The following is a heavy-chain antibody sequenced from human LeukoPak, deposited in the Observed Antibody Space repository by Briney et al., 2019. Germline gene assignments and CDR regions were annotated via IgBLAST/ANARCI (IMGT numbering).Heavy chain of an antibody. CDR2: IRSSSSYV. Sequence: GGSLRLSCAASGFTFSTYSMNWVRQAPGKGLEWVSSIRSSSSYVYYADSVKGRFTISRDNAKNSLYLQMNSLRAEDTAVYYCARLYYDSSGSFAYWGQGTLVTVFS. CDR1: GFTFSTYS. CDR3: ARLYYDSSGSFAY. J-gene: IGHJ4*02. V-gene: IGHV3-21*01. D-gene: IGHD3-22*01.